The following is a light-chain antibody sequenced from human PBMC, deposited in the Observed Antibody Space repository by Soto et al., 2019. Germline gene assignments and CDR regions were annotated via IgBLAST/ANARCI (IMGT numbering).Light chain of an antibody. J-gene: IGLJ1*01. CDR1: SSDVGTYDF. CDR2: DVS. Sequence: QSVLTQPRSVSGSPGQSVTISCTGTSSDVGTYDFVSWYQQHPGKAPRLMIFDVSERPSGVPDHFSGSKSGNTASLTISGLQAEDEADYYCCLYAVTFYVFGTGTKVTV. CDR3: CLYAVTFYV. V-gene: IGLV2-11*01.